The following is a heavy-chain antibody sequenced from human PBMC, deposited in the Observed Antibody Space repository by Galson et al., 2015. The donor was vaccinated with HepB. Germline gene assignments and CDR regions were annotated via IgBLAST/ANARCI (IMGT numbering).Heavy chain of an antibody. CDR2: IWYDGSNK. CDR1: GFTFSSYG. V-gene: IGHV3-33*01. Sequence: SLRLSCAASGFTFSSYGMHWVRQAPGKGLEWVAVIWYDGSNKYYADSVKGRFTISRDNSKNTLYLQMNSLRAEDTAVYYCARESYDFWSGPNGIDYWGQGTLVTVSS. J-gene: IGHJ4*02. D-gene: IGHD3-3*01. CDR3: ARESYDFWSGPNGIDY.